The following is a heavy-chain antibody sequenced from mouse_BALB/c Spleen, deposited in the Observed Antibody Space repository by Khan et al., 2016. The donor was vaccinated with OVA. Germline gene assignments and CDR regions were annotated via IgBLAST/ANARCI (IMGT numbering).Heavy chain of an antibody. CDR3: TRDRIDY. V-gene: IGHV1-7*01. Sequence: VELEESGAELAKPVASVKMSCKASGYTFTTYWMHWVKQRPGQGLEWIGYINPTSGYTDYNEKFKDRATLSADKSSSTAYMQLSSLTSEDSAVYYCTRDRIDYWGQGTTVTVSS. CDR1: GYTFTTYW. CDR2: INPTSGYT. J-gene: IGHJ2*01.